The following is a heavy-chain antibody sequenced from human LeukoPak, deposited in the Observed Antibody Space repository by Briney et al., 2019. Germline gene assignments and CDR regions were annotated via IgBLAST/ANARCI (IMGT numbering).Heavy chain of an antibody. CDR3: ARVWGSGSYVSSRNWFDP. J-gene: IGHJ5*02. CDR2: ISAYNGNT. D-gene: IGHD1-26*01. CDR1: GYTFTSYG. Sequence: ASVKVSCKASGYTFTSYGVSWVRQAPGQGLEWMGWISAYNGNTNYAQKLQGRVTMTTDTSTSTAYMELRSLRSDDTAVYYCARVWGSGSYVSSRNWFDPWGQGTLVTVSS. V-gene: IGHV1-18*01.